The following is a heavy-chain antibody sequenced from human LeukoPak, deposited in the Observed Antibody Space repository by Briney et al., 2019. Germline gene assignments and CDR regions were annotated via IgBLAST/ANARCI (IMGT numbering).Heavy chain of an antibody. D-gene: IGHD2-2*01. Sequence: PGRSLRLSCAASGFTFSSYGMHWVRQAPGQGLEWVAVISYDGSNKYYADSVKGRFTISRDNSKNTLYLQMNSLRAEDTAVYYCATENMGYCSSTSCYGQMGYWGQGTLVTVSS. CDR3: ATENMGYCSSTSCYGQMGY. V-gene: IGHV3-30*03. J-gene: IGHJ4*02. CDR1: GFTFSSYG. CDR2: ISYDGSNK.